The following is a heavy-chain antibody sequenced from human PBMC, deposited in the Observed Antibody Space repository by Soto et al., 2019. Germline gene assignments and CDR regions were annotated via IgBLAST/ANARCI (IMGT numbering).Heavy chain of an antibody. CDR1: GFTFSDYN. J-gene: IGHJ4*02. V-gene: IGHV3-11*01. CDR2: ISRSGNTI. Sequence: QVQLVESGGGLVKPGGSLRLSCAASGFTFSDYNINWIRQAPGKGLEWVSYISRSGNTIYYADSVKGRFTISRDNXKXSXYLQMNSLRAEDTAIYYCARDGRYYYESGGVNRFDYWGQGTLVTVSS. D-gene: IGHD3-22*01. CDR3: ARDGRYYYESGGVNRFDY.